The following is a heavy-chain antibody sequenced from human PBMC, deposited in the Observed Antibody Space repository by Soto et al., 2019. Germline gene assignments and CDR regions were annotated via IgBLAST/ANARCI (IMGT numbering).Heavy chain of an antibody. D-gene: IGHD2-21*02. CDR1: GFKFSNYG. CDR2: ISSDGSRR. V-gene: IGHV3-30*18. Sequence: QAQLVESGGGVVQPGGSLRLSCAVLGFKFSNYGMHWVRQAPGTGLEWVAVISSDGSRRFYRDSVKGRLTVSRDNARKSLFLQLDSLTADDTALYHCAKDVERRGDTSVVDGWGRGTLVNVAA. CDR3: AKDVERRGDTSVVDG. J-gene: IGHJ4*02.